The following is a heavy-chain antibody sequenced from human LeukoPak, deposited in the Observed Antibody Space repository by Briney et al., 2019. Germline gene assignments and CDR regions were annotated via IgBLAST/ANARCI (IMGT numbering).Heavy chain of an antibody. V-gene: IGHV4-59*01. Sequence: SGTLSLTCTVSGGSISSYYWSWIRQPPGKGLEWIGYIYYSGSANYNPSLKSRVTISVDTSKNQFSLKLSSVTAADTAVYYCARGLIVAAGIGVLFYFDYWGQGTLVTVSS. D-gene: IGHD6-13*01. CDR2: IYYSGSA. CDR1: GGSISSYY. CDR3: ARGLIVAAGIGVLFYFDY. J-gene: IGHJ4*02.